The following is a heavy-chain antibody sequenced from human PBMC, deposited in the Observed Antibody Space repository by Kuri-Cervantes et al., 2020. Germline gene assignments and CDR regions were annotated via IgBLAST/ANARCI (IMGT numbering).Heavy chain of an antibody. CDR3: AKVRDCSSGSCYGPRYYYGMDV. CDR2: ISYDGSNK. J-gene: IGHJ6*02. Sequence: GGSLRLSCAASGFTFSSYAMHWVRQAPGKGLEWVAVISYDGSNKYYADSVKGRFNISRDNSKNTLYLQMNSLIAEDTAVYYCAKVRDCSSGSCYGPRYYYGMDVWGQGTTVTVSS. V-gene: IGHV3-30-3*01. CDR1: GFTFSSYA. D-gene: IGHD2-15*01.